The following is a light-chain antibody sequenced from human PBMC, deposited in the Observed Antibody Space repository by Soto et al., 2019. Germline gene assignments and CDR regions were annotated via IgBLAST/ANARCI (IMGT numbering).Light chain of an antibody. CDR1: SSDVGSYNL. CDR3: CSYAGSSTFFYV. Sequence: QSALTQPASVSGSPGQSITISCTGTSSDVGSYNLVSWYQQLPGKAPKLMIYAGSKRPSGVSNRFSGSKSGNTASLTISGLQAEDEADYYCCSYAGSSTFFYVFGTGTKLTVL. V-gene: IGLV2-23*03. CDR2: AGS. J-gene: IGLJ1*01.